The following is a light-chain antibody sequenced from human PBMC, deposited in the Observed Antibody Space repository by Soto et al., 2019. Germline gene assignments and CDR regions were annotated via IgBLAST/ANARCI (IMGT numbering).Light chain of an antibody. CDR3: QQYDDLLS. V-gene: IGKV1-33*01. CDR2: DAS. J-gene: IGKJ4*01. Sequence: DIQMTQSPSSLAASVGDRVTITCQARQDMAKYVNWYQQKPGNAPKLLIYDASELHAGVPSRFSGSGSGTYFTFTISSVKPEDFETYYCQQYDDLLSFGGGTKVEIK. CDR1: QDMAKY.